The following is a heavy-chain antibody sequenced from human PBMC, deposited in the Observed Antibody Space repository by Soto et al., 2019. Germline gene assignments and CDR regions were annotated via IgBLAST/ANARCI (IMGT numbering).Heavy chain of an antibody. CDR3: ASHPVSGSLHFDS. D-gene: IGHD1-26*01. V-gene: IGHV1-18*04. J-gene: IGHJ4*02. CDR2: ISAYNGDT. CDR1: GYTFNTYG. Sequence: GASVKVSCKASGYTFNTYGVSWVRQAPGQGLEWMGRISAYNGDTNYAQKLQGRLTMTTDTSTRTAYMELRSLRSDDTAVYYCASHPVSGSLHFDSWGQGTLVTVS.